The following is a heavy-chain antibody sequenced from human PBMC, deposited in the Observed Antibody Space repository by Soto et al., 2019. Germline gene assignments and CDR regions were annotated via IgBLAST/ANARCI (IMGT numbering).Heavy chain of an antibody. CDR3: ASSRARITGTTGNYFDY. V-gene: IGHV4-34*01. Sequence: ASETLSLTCAVYGGSFSGYYWSWIRQPPGKGLEWIGEINHSGSTNYNPSLKSRVTISVDTSKNQFSLKLSSVTAADTAVYYCASSRARITGTTGNYFDYWGQGTRVTVSS. D-gene: IGHD1-7*01. J-gene: IGHJ4*02. CDR1: GGSFSGYY. CDR2: INHSGST.